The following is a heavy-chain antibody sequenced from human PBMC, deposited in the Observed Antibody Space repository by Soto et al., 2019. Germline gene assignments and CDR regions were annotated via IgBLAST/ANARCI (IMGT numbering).Heavy chain of an antibody. CDR2: IYYSGST. CDR3: ARATTVVSADE. V-gene: IGHV4-61*01. J-gene: IGHJ4*02. Sequence: TLSLTCTVSCGSVSSGSYYWSWIRQPPGKGLEWIGYIYYSGSTNYNPSLKSRVTISVDTSKNQFSLKLSSVTAADTAVYYCARATTVVSADEWGQGNLVTV. CDR1: CGSVSSGSYY. D-gene: IGHD4-17*01.